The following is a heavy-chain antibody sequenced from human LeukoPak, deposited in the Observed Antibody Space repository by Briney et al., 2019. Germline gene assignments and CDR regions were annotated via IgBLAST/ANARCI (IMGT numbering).Heavy chain of an antibody. V-gene: IGHV4-4*09. Sequence: SETLSLTCAVSGVSISPYYWAWIRQPPGKGLEWIGYIHTSGSNNQYPSLKSRVTISVDKSKNHFSLRLTSVAAADTAVYYCARLSAAVHLGAFDLWGQGTMVTVSS. D-gene: IGHD3-3*01. CDR3: ARLSAAVHLGAFDL. CDR2: IHTSGSN. CDR1: GVSISPYY. J-gene: IGHJ3*01.